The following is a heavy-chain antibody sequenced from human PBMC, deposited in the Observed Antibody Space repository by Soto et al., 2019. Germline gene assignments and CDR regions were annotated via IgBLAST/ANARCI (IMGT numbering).Heavy chain of an antibody. CDR1: GYTFTGYY. Sequence: ASVKVSCKASGYTFTGYYMHWVRQAPGQGLEWMGWINPNSGGTNYAQKFQGWVTMTRDTSISTAYMELSRLRSDDTAVYYCARTSLLIWSGYYTPHFDYWGQGTLVTVSS. V-gene: IGHV1-2*04. CDR3: ARTSLLIWSGYYTPHFDY. CDR2: INPNSGGT. D-gene: IGHD3-3*01. J-gene: IGHJ4*02.